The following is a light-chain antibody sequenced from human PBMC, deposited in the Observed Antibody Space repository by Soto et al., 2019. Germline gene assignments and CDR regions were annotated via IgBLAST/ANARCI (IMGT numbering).Light chain of an antibody. J-gene: IGKJ4*01. Sequence: DIQMTQSPSTLSASVGDRVTITCRASQSISTWLAWYQQKPGKAPKLLIYKASSLEGGVPSRFGGSGSGTLFNITTSSLRPDNFPTYYCQQYNTYPLTFGGGTTEDIK. V-gene: IGKV1-5*03. CDR2: KAS. CDR3: QQYNTYPLT. CDR1: QSISTW.